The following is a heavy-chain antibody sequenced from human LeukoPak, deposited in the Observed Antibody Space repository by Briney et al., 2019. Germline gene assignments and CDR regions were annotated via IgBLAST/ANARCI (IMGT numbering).Heavy chain of an antibody. V-gene: IGHV3-30*03. CDR3: ARVTTSTKYYSGMDV. Sequence: GGSLGLSCAASGFTFSNYWMSWVRQTPGKGLEWAALISYDGNSKYYADSVKGRFTISRDNSKNTVYLQMDSLRAEDTAVYYCARVTTSTKYYSGMDVWGQGTTVTVSS. CDR1: GFTFSNYW. J-gene: IGHJ6*02. CDR2: ISYDGNSK. D-gene: IGHD1-14*01.